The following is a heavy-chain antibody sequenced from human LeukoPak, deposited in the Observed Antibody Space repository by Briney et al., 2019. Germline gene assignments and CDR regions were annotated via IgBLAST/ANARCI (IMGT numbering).Heavy chain of an antibody. D-gene: IGHD2-15*01. CDR2: ISYDGSNK. CDR3: AKMVAATYY. CDR1: GFTFSSYG. V-gene: IGHV3-30*18. Sequence: PGRSLRLSCAASGFTFSSYGMHWVRQAPGKGLEWVAVISYDGSNKYYADSVKGRFTISRDNSENTLYLQMNSLRAEDTAVYYCAKMVAATYYWGQGALVTVSS. J-gene: IGHJ4*02.